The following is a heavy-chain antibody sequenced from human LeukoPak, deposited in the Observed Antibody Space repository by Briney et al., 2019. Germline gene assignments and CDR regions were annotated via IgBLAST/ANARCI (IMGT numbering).Heavy chain of an antibody. V-gene: IGHV4-39*01. D-gene: IGHD3-3*01. CDR2: IYYSGST. Sequence: PSETLSLTCTVSGGSISSSSYYWGWIRQPPGKGLEWIGSIYYSGSTYYNPSLKSRVTISVDTSKNQFSLKLSSVTAADTAVYYCAISHYDFWSGYYSLAYWGQGTLVTVSS. J-gene: IGHJ4*02. CDR1: GGSISSSSYY. CDR3: AISHYDFWSGYYSLAY.